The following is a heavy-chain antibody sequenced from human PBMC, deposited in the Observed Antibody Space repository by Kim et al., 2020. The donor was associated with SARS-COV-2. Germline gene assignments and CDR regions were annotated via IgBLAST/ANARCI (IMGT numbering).Heavy chain of an antibody. V-gene: IGHV5-51*01. D-gene: IGHD2-15*01. CDR2: IYPGDSDT. CDR3: ARQSSGRGLDF. Sequence: GESLKISCKASGFSFTTYLIAWVRQRPGKGLEYMGSIYPGDSDTRYSPSFQGQVTISADKSITTAYLRWSSLKASDTAIYYCARQSSGRGLDFWGPGTVV. J-gene: IGHJ4*02. CDR1: GFSFTTYL.